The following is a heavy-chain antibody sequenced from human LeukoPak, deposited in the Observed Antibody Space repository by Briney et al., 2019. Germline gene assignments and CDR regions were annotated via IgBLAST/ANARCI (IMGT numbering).Heavy chain of an antibody. D-gene: IGHD2-2*01. V-gene: IGHV1-18*01. J-gene: IGHJ6*02. CDR1: GYTFTSYG. Sequence: GASVKVFCKASGYTFTSYGISWVRQAPGQGLEWMGWISAYNGNTNYAQKLQGRVTMTTDTSTSTAYMELRSLRSDDTAVYYCAREGSGGYCSSTSCYPPYYYGMDVWGQGTTVTVSS. CDR3: AREGSGGYCSSTSCYPPYYYGMDV. CDR2: ISAYNGNT.